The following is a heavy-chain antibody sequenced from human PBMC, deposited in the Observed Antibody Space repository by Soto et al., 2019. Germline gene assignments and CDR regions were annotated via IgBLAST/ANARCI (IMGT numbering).Heavy chain of an antibody. V-gene: IGHV4-39*07. CDR3: ARDPDRTGEVDY. CDR2: IYYSGST. CDR1: GGSISSSSYY. Sequence: SETLSLTCTVSGGSISSSSYYWGWIRQPPGKGLEWIGSIYYSGSTYYNPSLKSRVTISVDTSKNQFSLKLSSVTAADTAVYYCARDPDRTGEVDYWGQGTLVTVSS. D-gene: IGHD7-27*01. J-gene: IGHJ4*02.